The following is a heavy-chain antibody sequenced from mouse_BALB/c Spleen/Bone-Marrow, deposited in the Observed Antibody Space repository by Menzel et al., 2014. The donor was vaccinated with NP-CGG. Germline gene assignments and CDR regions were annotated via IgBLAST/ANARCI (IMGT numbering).Heavy chain of an antibody. V-gene: IGHV1-69*02. D-gene: IGHD2-3*01. Sequence: VKLQESGAELVKPGASVKLSCKASGYTFTSYWMHWVKQRPGQGLEWIGEIDPSDSYTNYNQKFKGKATLTVDKSSSTAYMQLSSLTSEDSAVYFCARWLLRYYAMDDWGQGTSVTASS. J-gene: IGHJ4*01. CDR3: ARWLLRYYAMDD. CDR2: IDPSDSYT. CDR1: GYTFTSYW.